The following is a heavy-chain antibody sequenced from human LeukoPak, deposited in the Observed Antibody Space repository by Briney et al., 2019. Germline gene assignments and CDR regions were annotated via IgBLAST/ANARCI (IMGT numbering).Heavy chain of an antibody. CDR3: ARYRYCSGGSCHFDY. CDR2: INHSGST. D-gene: IGHD2-15*01. V-gene: IGHV4-34*01. Sequence: SETLSLTCAVYGGSFSGYYWSWIRQPPGKGLEWIGEINHSGSTNYNPSLKSRVTISVDTSKNQFSLKLSSVTAADTAVYYCARYRYCSGGSCHFDYWGQGNLVTVSS. CDR1: GGSFSGYY. J-gene: IGHJ4*02.